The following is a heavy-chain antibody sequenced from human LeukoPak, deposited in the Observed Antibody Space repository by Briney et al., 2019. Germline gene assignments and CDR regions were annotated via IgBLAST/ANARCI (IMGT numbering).Heavy chain of an antibody. J-gene: IGHJ5*02. V-gene: IGHV4-59*01. Sequence: SETLSLTCTVSGGSISSYYWSWIRQPPGKGLEWIGYIYYSGSTNYNPSLKSRVTISVDTSKNQFSLKLSSVTAADTAVYYCAGIPPSGWYKGWFDPWGQGTLVTVSS. D-gene: IGHD6-19*01. CDR3: AGIPPSGWYKGWFDP. CDR1: GGSISSYY. CDR2: IYYSGST.